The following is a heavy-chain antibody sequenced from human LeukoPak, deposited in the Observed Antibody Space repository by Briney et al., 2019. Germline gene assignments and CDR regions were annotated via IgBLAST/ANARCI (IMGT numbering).Heavy chain of an antibody. CDR3: ATDLFAGTTGWFDP. J-gene: IGHJ5*02. Sequence: PGGSLRLSCAASGFTFASYAMSWVRQAPGKGLEWVSSISASGGPTYYADSVKGRFTISRDNSKNTLYLQMNTLRAEDTAVYYCATDLFAGTTGWFDPWGQGTLVTVSS. V-gene: IGHV3-23*01. CDR2: ISASGGPT. CDR1: GFTFASYA. D-gene: IGHD1-1*01.